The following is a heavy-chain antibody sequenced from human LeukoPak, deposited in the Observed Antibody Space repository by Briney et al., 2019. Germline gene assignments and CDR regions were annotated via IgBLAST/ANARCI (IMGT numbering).Heavy chain of an antibody. CDR3: TTEPGHHEPDAFDI. CDR1: GFTFSNAW. CDR2: INSKTDGGTT. V-gene: IGHV3-15*01. Sequence: EGSLRLSCAASGFTFSNAWMSWVRQAPGQGLEWVGRINSKTDGGTTDYAAPVKGRFTISRDDSKNTLYLQMNSLKTEDTAVYYCTTEPGHHEPDAFDIWGQGTMVTVSS. J-gene: IGHJ3*02. D-gene: IGHD1-14*01.